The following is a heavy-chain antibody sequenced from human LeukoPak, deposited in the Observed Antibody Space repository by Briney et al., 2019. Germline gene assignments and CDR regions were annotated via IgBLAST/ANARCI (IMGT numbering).Heavy chain of an antibody. CDR1: GFTFSTYW. CDR3: ARDSLRRMVRGDSFDY. V-gene: IGHV3-7*01. CDR2: MKWDGSEK. D-gene: IGHD3-10*01. Sequence: GSLRLSCVGSGFTFSTYWMTWVRQAPGKGLEWVANMKWDGSEKHYVDSVKGRFTISRDNSKNTLYLQMNSLRAEDTAVYYCARDSLRRMVRGDSFDYWGQGTLVTVSS. J-gene: IGHJ4*02.